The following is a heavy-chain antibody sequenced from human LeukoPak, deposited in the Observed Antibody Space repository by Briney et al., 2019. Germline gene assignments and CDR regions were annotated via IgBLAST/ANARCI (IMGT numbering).Heavy chain of an antibody. CDR3: ARAFGGVIARTFDY. CDR2: INPNSGGT. J-gene: IGHJ4*02. V-gene: IGHV1-2*02. Sequence: ASVKVSCEASGYTFTGYYMHWVRQAPGQGLEWMGWINPNSGGTNYAQKFQGRVTMTRDTSISTAYMELSRLRSDDTAVYYCARAFGGVIARTFDYWGQGTLVTVSS. CDR1: GYTFTGYY. D-gene: IGHD3-16*02.